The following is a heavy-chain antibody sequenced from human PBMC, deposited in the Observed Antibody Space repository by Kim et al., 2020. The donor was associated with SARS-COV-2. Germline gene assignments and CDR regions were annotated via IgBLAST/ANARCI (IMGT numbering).Heavy chain of an antibody. CDR1: GFTFSSFA. CDR2: IGVSGGHT. D-gene: IGHD1-1*01. CDR3: AKGAVGTYLADY. J-gene: IGHJ4*02. Sequence: GGSLRLSCAASGFTFSSFAMSWVRQAPGKGLEWVSGIGVSGGHTYYGDSVKGRFTISRDNSKNTLYLQMDSLRAEDTAVYYCAKGAVGTYLADYWGQGTLVTVSS. V-gene: IGHV3-23*01.